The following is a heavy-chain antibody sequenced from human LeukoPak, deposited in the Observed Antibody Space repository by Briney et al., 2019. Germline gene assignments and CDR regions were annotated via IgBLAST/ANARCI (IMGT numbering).Heavy chain of an antibody. D-gene: IGHD3-16*02. V-gene: IGHV4-30-4*01. CDR2: IYYSGST. Sequence: PSETLSLTCTVSGGSISSGDYYWSWIRQPPGKGLEWIGYIYYSGSTYYNPSLKSRVTISVDTSKNQFSLKLSSVTAADTAVYYCARVRSNYVWGSYRDYYFDYWGQGTLVTVSS. CDR3: ARVRSNYVWGSYRDYYFDY. J-gene: IGHJ4*02. CDR1: GGSISSGDYY.